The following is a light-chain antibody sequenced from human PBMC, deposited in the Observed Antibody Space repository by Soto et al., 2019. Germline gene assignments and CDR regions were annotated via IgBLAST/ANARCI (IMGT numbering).Light chain of an antibody. CDR1: ESVSSY. CDR2: DAP. J-gene: IGKJ4*01. V-gene: IGKV3-11*01. CDR3: QQRSNWPLT. Sequence: ALSQSPGTLSLSPGETATLSCSASESVSSYLARYQQKPGQDPRLFNDDAPPRAIRIPARCSGTGYATDLTLSSRSLEPEDFSVYYCQQRSNWPLTCGGGTEG.